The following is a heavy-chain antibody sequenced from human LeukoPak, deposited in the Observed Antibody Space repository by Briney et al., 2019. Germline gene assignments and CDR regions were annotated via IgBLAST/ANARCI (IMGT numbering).Heavy chain of an antibody. V-gene: IGHV3-48*03. CDR1: GFTFSSYG. D-gene: IGHD2-21*02. CDR3: ARDRGDGDIYFDF. Sequence: GGSLRLSCAASGFTFSSYGMNCVRDAPGRGVEWISYISRAGTTIYYADSVKGRFTISRDNAKNSLYLQMSSLGAEDTAVYYCARDRGDGDIYFDFWGQGTLVTVSS. CDR2: ISRAGTTI. J-gene: IGHJ4*02.